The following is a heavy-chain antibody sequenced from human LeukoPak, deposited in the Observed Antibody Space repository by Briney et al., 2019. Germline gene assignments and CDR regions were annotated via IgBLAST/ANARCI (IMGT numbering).Heavy chain of an antibody. Sequence: GGSLRLSCAASGFTFGNYAMAWVRQSPGKGLEWVSCITDIGKNTYHTDSVKGRFTISRDNSKNTLSLQMNSLRVEDTAVYYCAKATQRYCTGGTCYPLDYWGQGTLVTVSS. CDR2: ITDIGKNT. CDR3: AKATQRYCTGGTCYPLDY. V-gene: IGHV3-23*01. CDR1: GFTFGNYA. J-gene: IGHJ4*02. D-gene: IGHD2-8*02.